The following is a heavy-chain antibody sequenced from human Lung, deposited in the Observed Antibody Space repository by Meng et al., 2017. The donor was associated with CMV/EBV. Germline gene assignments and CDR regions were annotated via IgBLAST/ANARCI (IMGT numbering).Heavy chain of an antibody. J-gene: IGHJ6*02. Sequence: SCAASGFTFNGYAMHWVRQAPGKGLEWVAVISDDGTSKYYAESVKGRFTISRDNSKNTLYLQMNSLRGEDTTVYYCARQYQLRGHYYYYGLDFLGQGXTVTVSS. CDR2: ISDDGTSK. CDR1: GFTFNGYA. CDR3: ARQYQLRGHYYYYGLDF. D-gene: IGHD4-11*01. V-gene: IGHV3-30-3*01.